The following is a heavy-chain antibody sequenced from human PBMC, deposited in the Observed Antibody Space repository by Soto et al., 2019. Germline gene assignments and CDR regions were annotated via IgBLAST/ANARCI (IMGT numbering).Heavy chain of an antibody. CDR3: ARVVGRNWFDP. V-gene: IGHV3-7*01. CDR2: IKQDGSAK. CDR1: GFTFINYW. J-gene: IGHJ5*02. Sequence: PRGSLRLSCAASGFTFINYWISLCRQSPLKGLEWVATIKQDGSAKYYVDSVKGRFTISRDNAENSLYLQMNTLRAEDTAVYYCARVVGRNWFDPWGQGTLVTVSS.